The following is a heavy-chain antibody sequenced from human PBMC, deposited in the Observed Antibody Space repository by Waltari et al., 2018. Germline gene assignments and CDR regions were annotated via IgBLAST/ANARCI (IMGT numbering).Heavy chain of an antibody. D-gene: IGHD1-26*01. Sequence: QVQLQESGPGLVKPSETLSLTCTVSGGSISSYYWSWIRQPPGKGLEWIGYIYYSGSPNYNPSLKSRVTISVDTSKNQFSLKLSSVTAADTAVYYCARDLGRYYYYGMDVWGQGTTVTVSS. J-gene: IGHJ6*02. CDR2: IYYSGSP. V-gene: IGHV4-59*01. CDR1: GGSISSYY. CDR3: ARDLGRYYYYGMDV.